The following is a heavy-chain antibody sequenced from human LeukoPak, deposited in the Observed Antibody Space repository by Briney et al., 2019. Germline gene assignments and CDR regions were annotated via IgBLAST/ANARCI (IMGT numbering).Heavy chain of an antibody. CDR2: INHSGST. CDR1: AGSFSGYY. Sequence: PSETMSLTCAVYAGSFSGYYWSWIRQPPGKGLEWIGEINHSGSTNYNPSLKSRVTISVDTSKNQFSLKLSSVTAADTAVYYCARPRFGELNAFDIWGQGTMVTVSS. V-gene: IGHV4-34*01. CDR3: ARPRFGELNAFDI. J-gene: IGHJ3*02. D-gene: IGHD3-10*01.